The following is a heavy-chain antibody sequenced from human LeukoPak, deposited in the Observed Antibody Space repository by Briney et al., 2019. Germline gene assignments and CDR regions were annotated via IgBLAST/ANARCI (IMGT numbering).Heavy chain of an antibody. Sequence: PGGSLRLSCVASGFTFSSHWMNWVRQAPGKGLEWVANIKQDGSEKYYVESVKGRFTISRDNAKNSLFLQMNSLRAEDTAVYYCARAPNRAYYMDVWGKGTTVTVSS. CDR3: ARAPNRAYYMDV. CDR1: GFTFSSHW. CDR2: IKQDGSEK. D-gene: IGHD7-27*01. V-gene: IGHV3-7*03. J-gene: IGHJ6*03.